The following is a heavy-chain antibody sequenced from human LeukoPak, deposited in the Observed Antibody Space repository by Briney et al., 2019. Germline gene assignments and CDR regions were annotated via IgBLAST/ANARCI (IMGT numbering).Heavy chain of an antibody. CDR1: GGSFSGYY. V-gene: IGHV4-34*01. D-gene: IGHD4-11*01. J-gene: IGHJ5*02. CDR2: INHSGST. CDR3: ALGGYDYSLRNRWSDP. Sequence: SETLSLTCAVYGGSFSGYYWSWIRQPPGKGLEWIGEINHSGSTNYNPSLKSRVTISVDTSKNQFSLKLSSVTAADTAVYYCALGGYDYSLRNRWSDPWGQGTLVTVSS.